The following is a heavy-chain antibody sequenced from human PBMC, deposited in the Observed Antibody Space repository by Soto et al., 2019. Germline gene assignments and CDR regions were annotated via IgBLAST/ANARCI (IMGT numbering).Heavy chain of an antibody. D-gene: IGHD5-12*01. CDR3: AKAFQATMEDYYSYGMDV. J-gene: IGHJ6*02. CDR1: GFTFDDYT. Sequence: GGSLRLSCAASGFTFDDYTMHWVRQAPGKGLEWVSLISWDGGSTYYADSVKGRFTISRDNSKNSLYLQMNSLRTEDTALYYCAKAFQATMEDYYSYGMDVWGQGIMVTVSS. CDR2: ISWDGGST. V-gene: IGHV3-43*01.